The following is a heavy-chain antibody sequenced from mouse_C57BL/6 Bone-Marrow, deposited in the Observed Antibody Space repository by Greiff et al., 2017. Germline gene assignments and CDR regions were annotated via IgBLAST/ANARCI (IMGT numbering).Heavy chain of an antibody. V-gene: IGHV14-4*01. Sequence: VQLQQSGAELVRPGASVKLSCTASGFNIKDDYMHWVKQRPEQGLEWIGWIDPENGDTEYASKFQGKATITADTSSNTAYLQLSSLTSEDTAVYYCTTPIYYDYDGDYYAMDYWGQGTSVTVSS. CDR2: IDPENGDT. CDR3: TTPIYYDYDGDYYAMDY. J-gene: IGHJ4*01. CDR1: GFNIKDDY. D-gene: IGHD2-4*01.